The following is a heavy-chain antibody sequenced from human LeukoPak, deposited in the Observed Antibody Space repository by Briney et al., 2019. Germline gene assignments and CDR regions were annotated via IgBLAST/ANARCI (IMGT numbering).Heavy chain of an antibody. J-gene: IGHJ6*02. CDR3: ARDRRRGNYYDSSGYYPWYYYGMDV. CDR1: GGSINSYY. CDR2: IYYSGST. V-gene: IGHV4-59*01. D-gene: IGHD3-22*01. Sequence: PSETLSLTCTVSGGSINSYYWSWIRQPPGKGLEWIGYIYYSGSTNYNPSLKSRVTISVDTSKNQFSLKLSSVTAADTAVYYCARDRRRGNYYDSSGYYPWYYYGMDVWGQGTTVTVSS.